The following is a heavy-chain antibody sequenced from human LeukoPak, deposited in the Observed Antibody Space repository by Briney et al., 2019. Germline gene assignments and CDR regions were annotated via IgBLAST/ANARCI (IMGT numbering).Heavy chain of an antibody. V-gene: IGHV4-34*01. CDR3: ARGAYGSGSYSALYYYYMDV. Sequence: PSETLSLTCAVYGGSFSGYYRSWIRQPPGKGLEWIGEINHSGGTNYNPSLKSRVTISVDTSKNQFSLKLSSVTAADTAVYYCARGAYGSGSYSALYYYYMDVWGKGTTVTVSS. J-gene: IGHJ6*03. D-gene: IGHD3-10*01. CDR2: INHSGGT. CDR1: GGSFSGYY.